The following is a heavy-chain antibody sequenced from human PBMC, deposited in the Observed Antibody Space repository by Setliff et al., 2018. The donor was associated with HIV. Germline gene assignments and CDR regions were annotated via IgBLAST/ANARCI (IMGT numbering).Heavy chain of an antibody. CDR1: GDTLSSYA. CDR3: ARVPYRSAWFSGGHDAFDV. CDR2: ISGYNGNT. Sequence: ASVKVSCKTSGDTLSSYAITWVRQAPGQGLEWMGWISGYNGNTKYVQKFQGRVTMTTDTSTSTVYMELRSLRSDDTAVYYCARVPYRSAWFSGGHDAFDVWGQGTMVTVSS. J-gene: IGHJ3*01. V-gene: IGHV1-18*01. D-gene: IGHD6-19*01.